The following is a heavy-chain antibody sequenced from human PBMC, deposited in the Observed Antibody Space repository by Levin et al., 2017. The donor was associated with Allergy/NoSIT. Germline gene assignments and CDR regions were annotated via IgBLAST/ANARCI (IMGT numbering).Heavy chain of an antibody. V-gene: IGHV1-69*06. J-gene: IGHJ3*02. CDR3: ASARSEMATTDAFDI. CDR2: IIPIFGTA. D-gene: IGHD5-24*01. Sequence: GASVKVSCKASGGTFSSYAISWVRQAPGQGLEWMGGIIPIFGTANYAQKFQGRVTITADKSTSTAYMELSSLRSEDTAVYYCASARSEMATTDAFDIWGQGTMVTVSS. CDR1: GGTFSSYA.